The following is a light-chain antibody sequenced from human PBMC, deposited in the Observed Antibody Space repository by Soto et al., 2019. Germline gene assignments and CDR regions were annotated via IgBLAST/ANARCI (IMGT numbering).Light chain of an antibody. CDR1: QGISNY. J-gene: IGKJ3*01. V-gene: IGKV1-27*01. CDR2: AAS. Sequence: DIQMTQSPSSLSAFVGDSVTFTCRASQGISNYLAWYHQKPGKVPKLLVYAASTLQSGVPSRFSGSGSGTEFTLNIRSLQPEDVGTYYCQHYHSIPFTFRRGTKLEIK. CDR3: QHYHSIPFT.